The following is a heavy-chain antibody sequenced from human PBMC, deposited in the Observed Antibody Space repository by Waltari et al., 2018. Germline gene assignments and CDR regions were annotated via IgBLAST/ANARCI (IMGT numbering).Heavy chain of an antibody. J-gene: IGHJ4*02. CDR1: GFTVRSDY. Sequence: EVQLVESGGGLVQPGGSLRLSCAASGFTVRSDYISWVRQAPGKGLEWGTVIYSGGSTYYADSVKGRFTISRDNSKNTLYLQMNSLRAEDTAVNYCARVPARDHMDYWGQGTLVTVSS. CDR2: IYSGGST. D-gene: IGHD2-21*02. V-gene: IGHV3-66*02. CDR3: ARVPARDHMDY.